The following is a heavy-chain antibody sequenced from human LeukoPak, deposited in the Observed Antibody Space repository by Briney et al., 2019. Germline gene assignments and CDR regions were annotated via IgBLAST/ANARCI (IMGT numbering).Heavy chain of an antibody. D-gene: IGHD3-16*01. Sequence: PGGSLRLSCAASGVIVSSNYMSWVRQTPGKGLEWVSVLYSGGRIYYADSVEGRFTISRDNSKNTLYLQMNSLRVEDTAVYYCARWVYTAAFDIWGQGTMVTV. CDR1: GVIVSSNY. J-gene: IGHJ3*02. CDR2: LYSGGRI. CDR3: ARWVYTAAFDI. V-gene: IGHV3-66*02.